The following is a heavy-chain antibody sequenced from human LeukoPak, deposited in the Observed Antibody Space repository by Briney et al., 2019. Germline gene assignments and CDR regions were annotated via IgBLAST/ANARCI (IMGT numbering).Heavy chain of an antibody. CDR1: GFTFSSYA. J-gene: IGHJ4*02. CDR2: ISYDGSNK. Sequence: GGSLRLSCAASGFTFSSYAMHWVRQAPGKGLEWVAVISYDGSNKYYADSVKGRFTISRGNSKNTLYLQMNSLRAEDTAVYYCATPGIAVAVATAYFDYWGQGTLVTVSS. CDR3: ATPGIAVAVATAYFDY. D-gene: IGHD6-19*01. V-gene: IGHV3-30*04.